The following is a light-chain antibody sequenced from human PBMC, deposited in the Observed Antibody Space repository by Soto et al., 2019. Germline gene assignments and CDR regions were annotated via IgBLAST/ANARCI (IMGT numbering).Light chain of an antibody. CDR2: AAS. J-gene: IGKJ4*01. CDR3: QRYYNAPFT. V-gene: IGKV1-27*01. CDR1: QIIKNY. Sequence: DIQMTQSPSTLSASVGDRVTITCRAGQIIKNYLAWYQQKPGEIPKLLIYAASTLESGIPPRFSGSGSGTDFTLTINNLQPEDVATYYWQRYYNAPFTFGGGTKADIK.